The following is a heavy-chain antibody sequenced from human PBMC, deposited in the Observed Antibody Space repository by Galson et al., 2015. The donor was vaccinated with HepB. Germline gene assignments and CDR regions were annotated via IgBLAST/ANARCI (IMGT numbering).Heavy chain of an antibody. J-gene: IGHJ4*02. V-gene: IGHV3-15*01. D-gene: IGHD2-21*02. CDR1: GFAFSNTW. Sequence: SLRLSCAASGFAFSNTWMSWVRQAPGKGPEWVGRIKGKSDGETTDYAAPMRGRFTISRDDSKNTLYLQMNSLKTEDTAIYFCTHSDWASDYWGQGALVTVSS. CDR2: IKGKSDGETT. CDR3: THSDWASDY.